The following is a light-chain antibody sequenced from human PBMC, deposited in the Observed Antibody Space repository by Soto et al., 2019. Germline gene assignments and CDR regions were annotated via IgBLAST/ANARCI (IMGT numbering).Light chain of an antibody. CDR2: EVS. Sequence: QSVLTQPASVSGSPGQSITISCTGTISDVGSHNLVSWYQQHPGKAPKLIIYEVSERPSGVSSRFSGSKSGNTASLTVSGLQADDEADYHYCSFAGSNPGPYVFGTATKLTVL. V-gene: IGLV2-23*02. CDR3: CSFAGSNPGPYV. J-gene: IGLJ1*01. CDR1: ISDVGSHNL.